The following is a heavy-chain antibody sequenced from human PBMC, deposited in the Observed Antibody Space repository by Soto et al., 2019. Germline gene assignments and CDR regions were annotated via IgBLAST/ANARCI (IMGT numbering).Heavy chain of an antibody. V-gene: IGHV1-69*13. CDR1: GGTFSSYS. D-gene: IGHD3-16*02. CDR3: ARDGVWGSYRYPDY. CDR2: IIPIFGTA. Sequence: SVKVSCKASGGTFSSYSISWVRQAPGQGLEWMGGIIPIFGTANYAQKFQGRVTITADGSTSTAYMELSSLRSEDTAVYYCARDGVWGSYRYPDYWGQGTLVTVSS. J-gene: IGHJ4*02.